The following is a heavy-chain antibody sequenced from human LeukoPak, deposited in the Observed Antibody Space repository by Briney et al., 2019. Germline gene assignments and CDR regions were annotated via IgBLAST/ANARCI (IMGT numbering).Heavy chain of an antibody. D-gene: IGHD6-13*01. CDR2: ISYDGSNK. J-gene: IGHJ4*02. V-gene: IGHV3-30-3*01. Sequence: PGGSLRLSCAASGFTFSSYAMHWVRQAPRKGLEWVAVISYDGSNKYYADSVKGRFTISRDNSKNTLYLQMNSLRAEDTAVYYCARDVAAAGPGFDYWGQGTLVTVSS. CDR3: ARDVAAAGPGFDY. CDR1: GFTFSSYA.